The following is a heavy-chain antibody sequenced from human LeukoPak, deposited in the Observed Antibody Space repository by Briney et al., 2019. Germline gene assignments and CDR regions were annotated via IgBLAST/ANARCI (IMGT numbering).Heavy chain of an antibody. CDR1: GFTFSSYS. Sequence: GGSLRLSCAASGFTFSSYSMNWVRQAPGKGLEWVSSISSSSSYIYYADSVKGRFTISRDNAKNSLYLQMNSLRAEDTAVYYCARDLAIAVAGYWGQGTLVTVSS. D-gene: IGHD6-19*01. CDR2: ISSSSSYI. V-gene: IGHV3-21*01. CDR3: ARDLAIAVAGY. J-gene: IGHJ4*02.